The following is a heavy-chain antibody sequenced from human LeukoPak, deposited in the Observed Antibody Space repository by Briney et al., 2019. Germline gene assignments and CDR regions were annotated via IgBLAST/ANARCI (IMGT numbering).Heavy chain of an antibody. CDR3: ARNAPFRNDGWPLFDS. D-gene: IGHD1-1*01. CDR2: ISSGGETI. J-gene: IGHJ4*02. V-gene: IGHV3-11*01. Sequence: PGGSLRLSCAVSGLGFSDFYMSWVRQAPGKGPEWLAYISSGGETIYYADSVRGRFSISRDNAKSSVYLQINSLRAGDTALYYCARNAPFRNDGWPLFDSWGQGTLVTVSS. CDR1: GLGFSDFY.